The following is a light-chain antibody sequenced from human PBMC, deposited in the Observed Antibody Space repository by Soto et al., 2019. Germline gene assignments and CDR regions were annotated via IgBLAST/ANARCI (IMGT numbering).Light chain of an antibody. CDR1: QSVSDMY. J-gene: IGKJ3*01. V-gene: IGKV3-20*01. Sequence: EIVLTQSPGTLSLSPGDRATLSCRASQSVSDMYLAWYQQKPGQAPRLLIYASNRATGIPDRFSGSGSGTAFTLTISRLEPEDFAVYYCQHYGTSALFGPGTKVDIK. CDR3: QHYGTSAL. CDR2: AS.